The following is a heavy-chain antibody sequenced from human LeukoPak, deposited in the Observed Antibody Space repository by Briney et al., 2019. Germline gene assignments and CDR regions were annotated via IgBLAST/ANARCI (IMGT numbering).Heavy chain of an antibody. D-gene: IGHD3-10*02. J-gene: IGHJ3*02. Sequence: GGSLRLSCAASGFTFSSYTMIWVRQAPGKGLEWVSHISSSSGTIYYADSVKGRFTISRDNAKNSLYLQMNSLRAEDAAVYYCASTTRVFGSFDIWGQGTMVTVSS. V-gene: IGHV3-48*04. CDR2: ISSSSGTI. CDR1: GFTFSSYT. CDR3: ASTTRVFGSFDI.